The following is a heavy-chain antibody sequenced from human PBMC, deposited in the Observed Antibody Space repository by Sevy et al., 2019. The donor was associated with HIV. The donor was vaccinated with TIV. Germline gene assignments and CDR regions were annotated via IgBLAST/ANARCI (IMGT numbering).Heavy chain of an antibody. J-gene: IGHJ4*02. CDR1: GFSLSTSGVG. V-gene: IGHV2-5*02. D-gene: IGHD3-3*01. CDR3: AHGLRFLEWLPRLYYFDY. Sequence: SGTTLVNPTQTLTLTCTFSGFSLSTSGVGVGWIRQPPGKALEWLALIYWDDDKRYSPSLKSRLTITKDTSKNQVVLTMTNMDPVDTATYYCAHGLRFLEWLPRLYYFDYWGQGTLVTVSS. CDR2: IYWDDDK.